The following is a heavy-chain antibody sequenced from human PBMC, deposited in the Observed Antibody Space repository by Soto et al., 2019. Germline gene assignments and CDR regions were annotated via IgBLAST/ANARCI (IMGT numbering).Heavy chain of an antibody. CDR1: GYIFTNYD. Sequence: QVQLVQSGTEVKRPGASVTVSCKASGYIFTNYDINWVRQATGQGLEWMGWMNPDSGNAGYAQKFQGTVTMPRNSSISTAYMELSGLRFEDTAVYYCARNPSAQAYGSGSYYSDSWGQGTLVTVSS. D-gene: IGHD3-10*01. CDR3: ARNPSAQAYGSGSYYSDS. CDR2: MNPDSGNA. V-gene: IGHV1-8*02. J-gene: IGHJ4*02.